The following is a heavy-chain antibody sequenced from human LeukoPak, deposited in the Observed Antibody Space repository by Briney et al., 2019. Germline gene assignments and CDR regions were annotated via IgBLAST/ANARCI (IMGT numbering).Heavy chain of an antibody. CDR2: INPDGSTT. D-gene: IGHD2/OR15-2a*01. J-gene: IGHJ4*02. V-gene: IGHV3-74*01. CDR3: ARTGLWRFDY. Sequence: GGSLRLSCVASGFXFSSFWIHWVRQAPGKGLVWVSRINPDGSTTNYADSVKGRFTISRDNAKNTLYLQMNSLRAEDTAVYYCARTGLWRFDYWGQGALVTVSS. CDR1: GFXFSSFW.